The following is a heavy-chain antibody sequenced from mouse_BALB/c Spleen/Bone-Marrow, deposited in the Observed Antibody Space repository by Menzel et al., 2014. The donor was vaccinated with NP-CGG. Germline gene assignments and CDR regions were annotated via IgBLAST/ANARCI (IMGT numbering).Heavy chain of an antibody. D-gene: IGHD1-1*01. CDR2: IWGDGST. J-gene: IGHJ2*01. CDR3: ARSFTTVVATPFDY. Sequence: VKLEESGPGLVAPSQSLSITCTVSGFSLTGYGVNWVRQPPGKGLEWLGMIWGDGSTDYNSVLKSRLNISKDNSKSQVFLKMNSLQTDDTARYYCARSFTTVVATPFDYWGQGTTLTASS. V-gene: IGHV2-6-7*01. CDR1: GFSLTGYG.